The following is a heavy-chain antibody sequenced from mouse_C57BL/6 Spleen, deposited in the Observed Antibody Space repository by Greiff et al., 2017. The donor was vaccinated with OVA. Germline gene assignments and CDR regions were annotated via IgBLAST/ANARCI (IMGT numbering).Heavy chain of an antibody. V-gene: IGHV5-17*01. Sequence: EVKLQESGGGLVKPGGSLKLSCAASGFTFSDYGMHWVRQAPEKGLEWVAYISSGSSTIYYADTVKGRFTISRDNAKNTLFLQMTSLRSEDTAMYYCASPFYSYAMDYWGQGTSVTVSS. CDR3: ASPFYSYAMDY. J-gene: IGHJ4*01. CDR1: GFTFSDYG. D-gene: IGHD2-1*01. CDR2: ISSGSSTI.